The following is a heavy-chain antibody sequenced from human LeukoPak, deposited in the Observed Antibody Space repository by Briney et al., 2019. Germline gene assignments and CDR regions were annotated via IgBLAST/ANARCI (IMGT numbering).Heavy chain of an antibody. CDR2: ISRDGNII. V-gene: IGHV3-11*01. CDR3: ARYVLLMDY. D-gene: IGHD3-16*01. CDR1: GFSLSDHH. J-gene: IGHJ4*02. Sequence: PGGSLRLSCAAPGFSLSDHHMSWVRQVPGKGLEWLAYISRDGNIIVYADSVKGRFTISRDNAKQSVYLEMKSLRPEDTAVYYCARYVLLMDYWGQGTLVTVSS.